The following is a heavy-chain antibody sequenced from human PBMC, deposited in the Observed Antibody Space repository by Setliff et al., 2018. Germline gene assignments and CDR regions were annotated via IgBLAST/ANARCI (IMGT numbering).Heavy chain of an antibody. Sequence: PSETLSLTCAVSGYSISSGYYWGWIRQPPGKGLEWIGSIYHSGSTYYNPSLKSRVAISVDTSKNQFSLKLTSVTAADTAVYYCATTSGWYPYFAYWGQGTLVTVSS. CDR3: ATTSGWYPYFAY. CDR1: GYSISSGYY. V-gene: IGHV4-38-2*01. CDR2: IYHSGST. D-gene: IGHD6-19*01. J-gene: IGHJ4*02.